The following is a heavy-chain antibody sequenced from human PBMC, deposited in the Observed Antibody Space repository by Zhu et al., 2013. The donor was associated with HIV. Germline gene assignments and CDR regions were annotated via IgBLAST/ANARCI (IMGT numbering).Heavy chain of an antibody. CDR3: VRDTTCYYATSGPLY. CDR2: INPNSSGT. Sequence: QVQLVQSGAEVKEPGASVKVSCKASGYTFTGYYIHWVRQAPGQGLEWMGWINPNSSGTNYAQKFQGRVTMTRDTSINTAYMELSRLRSDDTAVYYCVRDTTCYYATSGPLYWGQGSLVTVSS. J-gene: IGHJ4*02. CDR1: GYTFTGYY. V-gene: IGHV1-2*02. D-gene: IGHD3-22*01.